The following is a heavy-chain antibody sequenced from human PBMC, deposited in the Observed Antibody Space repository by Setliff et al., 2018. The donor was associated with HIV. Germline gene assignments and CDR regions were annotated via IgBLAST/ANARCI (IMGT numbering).Heavy chain of an antibody. Sequence: GGSLRLSCVASGFTFSTFAMHWVRQAPGKGLEWVSVISYDGSRTYYADSVNGRFTISRDNSKNTLYLQVNSLIPEDTAVYYCGKRSTDYWGQGTLVTVSS. J-gene: IGHJ4*02. CDR1: GFTFSTFA. CDR3: GKRSTDY. V-gene: IGHV3-30*01. D-gene: IGHD4-17*01. CDR2: ISYDGSRT.